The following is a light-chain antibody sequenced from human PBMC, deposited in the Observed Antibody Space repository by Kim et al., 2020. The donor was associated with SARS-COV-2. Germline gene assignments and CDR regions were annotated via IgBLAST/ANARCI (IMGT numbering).Light chain of an antibody. CDR2: GSY. CDR1: QSISSY. V-gene: IGKV3-11*01. J-gene: IGKJ4*01. CDR3: QQRSDWPLT. Sequence: PGDTATLSCRASQSISSYLAWYQQKPGQAPRLIIYGSYNRATGIPVRFSGSRSGTDFTLTISSLEPEDFAVYFCQQRSDWPLTFGGGTKVDI.